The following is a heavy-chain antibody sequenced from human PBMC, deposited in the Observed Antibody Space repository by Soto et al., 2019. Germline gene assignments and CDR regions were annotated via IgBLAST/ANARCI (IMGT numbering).Heavy chain of an antibody. Sequence: PGGSLRLSCAASGFTFSSCSMAWVRQAPGKGLEWVSAVSGGGGVTVYADSVKGRFTISRDNSKNMISLQMNSLRAEDTAVYYCAKRPPGSGSSVYYFDYWGQGALVTVSS. D-gene: IGHD1-26*01. CDR3: AKRPPGSGSSVYYFDY. CDR2: VSGGGGVT. J-gene: IGHJ4*02. V-gene: IGHV3-23*01. CDR1: GFTFSSCS.